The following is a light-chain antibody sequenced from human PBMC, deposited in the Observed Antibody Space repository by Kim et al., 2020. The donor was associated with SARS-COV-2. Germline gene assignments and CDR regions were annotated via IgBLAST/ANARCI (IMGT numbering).Light chain of an antibody. J-gene: IGKJ5*01. CDR2: WAS. Sequence: DIVMTQSPDSLAVSLGERATINCKSSQSVLYNFNNKNYLAWYQQKPGQPPKLLIYWASTRESGVPDRFSGSGSGTDFTLTITILQIEDVAVYYCQQYFGTTMSITFGQGTRLEIK. V-gene: IGKV4-1*01. CDR3: QQYFGTTMSIT. CDR1: QSVLYNFNNKNY.